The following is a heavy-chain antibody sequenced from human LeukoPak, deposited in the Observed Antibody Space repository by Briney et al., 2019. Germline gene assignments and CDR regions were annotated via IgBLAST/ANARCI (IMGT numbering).Heavy chain of an antibody. J-gene: IGHJ4*02. CDR2: ISSSSSYI. Sequence: GGSLRLSCAASGFTFSSYSMNWVRQAPGKGLEWVSSISSSSSYIYYADSVKGRFTISRDNAKNSLYLQMNSLRAEDTAVYYCARPRMVPAATEDFYFDYWGQGTLVTVSS. CDR1: GFTFSSYS. CDR3: ARPRMVPAATEDFYFDY. D-gene: IGHD2-2*01. V-gene: IGHV3-21*01.